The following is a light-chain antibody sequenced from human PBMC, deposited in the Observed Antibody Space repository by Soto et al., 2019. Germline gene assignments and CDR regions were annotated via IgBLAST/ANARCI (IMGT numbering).Light chain of an antibody. CDR1: QSVSSN. CDR2: GAS. V-gene: IGKV3-15*01. Sequence: EIVLTQSPGTLSLSPGARAPLNCRASQSVSSNLAWYQQKPGQAPRLLIYGASTRATGIPARFSGSGSGTEFTLTISSLQSEDFAVYYCQQYNNWPRTFGQGTKVDIK. CDR3: QQYNNWPRT. J-gene: IGKJ1*01.